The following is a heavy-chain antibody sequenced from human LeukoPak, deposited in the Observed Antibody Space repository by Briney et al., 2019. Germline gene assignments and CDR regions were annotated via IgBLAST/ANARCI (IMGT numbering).Heavy chain of an antibody. CDR1: GGSFSGYY. CDR3: AREAHRISGSYWGRRTYFFDY. CDR2: INHSGST. Sequence: SETLSLTCAVSGGSFSGYYWSWIRQPPGKGLEWIGEINHSGSTNYNPSLKSRITISVDTSKIHFSLKLSSVTAADTAVYYCAREAHRISGSYWGRRTYFFDYWGQGTLVTVSS. J-gene: IGHJ4*02. D-gene: IGHD1-26*01. V-gene: IGHV4-34*01.